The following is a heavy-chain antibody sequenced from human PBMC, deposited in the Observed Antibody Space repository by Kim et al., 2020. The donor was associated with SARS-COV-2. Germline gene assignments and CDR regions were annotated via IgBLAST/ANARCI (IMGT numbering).Heavy chain of an antibody. J-gene: IGHJ4*02. Sequence: SETLSLTCAVYGGSFSGYYWSWIRQPPGKGLDCIGEINHSGSTNYNPSLKSRVTISVDTSKNQFSLKLSSLTAADTAVYYCARGRNFWSGYYTRSASYFDYWGQGTLVTVSS. D-gene: IGHD3-3*01. CDR3: ARGRNFWSGYYTRSASYFDY. V-gene: IGHV4-34*01. CDR2: INHSGST. CDR1: GGSFSGYY.